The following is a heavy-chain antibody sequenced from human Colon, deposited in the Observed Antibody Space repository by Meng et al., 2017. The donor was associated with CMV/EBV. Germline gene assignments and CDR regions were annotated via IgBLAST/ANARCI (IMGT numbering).Heavy chain of an antibody. V-gene: IGHV4-34*01. J-gene: IGHJ4*02. CDR3: AREREQVYDY. D-gene: IGHD5/OR15-5a*01. CDR1: GVSFSGYY. Sequence: GSLRRSCAVYGVSFSGYYWSWLRQPPGKGLEWIGEINHSGSTNYNPSLKSRVTISVDTSKNQFSLKRSSVTAADTAVYCCAREREQVYDYWGQGTLVTVSS. CDR2: INHSGST.